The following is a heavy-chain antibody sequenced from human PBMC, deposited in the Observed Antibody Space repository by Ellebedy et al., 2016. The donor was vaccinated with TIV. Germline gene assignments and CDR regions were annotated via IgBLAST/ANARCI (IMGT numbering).Heavy chain of an antibody. V-gene: IGHV1-69*13. Sequence: SVKVSXKASGYTFTSYGISWVRQAPGQGLEWMGGIIPMFGEANYAQKFQGRVTITADESTRTAYMELSSLRSEDTAVYYCARGIYVDTAMVNDGGNWFNPWGQGTLVTVSS. CDR3: ARGIYVDTAMVNDGGNWFNP. D-gene: IGHD5-18*01. CDR1: GYTFTSYG. CDR2: IIPMFGEA. J-gene: IGHJ5*02.